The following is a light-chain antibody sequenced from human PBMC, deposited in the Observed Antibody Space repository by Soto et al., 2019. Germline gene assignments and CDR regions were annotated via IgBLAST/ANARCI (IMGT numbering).Light chain of an antibody. J-gene: IGLJ2*01. Sequence: QSALTQPASVSGSPGQSITISCTGTSSDIDGYNYVSWYQQHPGKAPKLMIYDVSNRPSGVSNRFSGSKSGNTASLTISGLQAEDEADYYCSSQAVSSTLVFGGGTKLTVL. CDR2: DVS. V-gene: IGLV2-14*01. CDR3: SSQAVSSTLV. CDR1: SSDIDGYNY.